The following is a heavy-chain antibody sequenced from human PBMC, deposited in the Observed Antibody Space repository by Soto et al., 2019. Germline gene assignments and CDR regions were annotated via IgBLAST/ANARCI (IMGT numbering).Heavy chain of an antibody. CDR1: GGSISSSGYY. CDR2: SYYSGRT. Sequence: LSLTCTVSGGSISSSGYYWSWVVQHPGKGLEWIGYSYYSGRTYYNSSLKSRLSIAVGTSQSPFSMKLSSVTAEDTAVYYCTRGWAAHENLDSRGQGTLVTVSS. D-gene: IGHD6-13*01. J-gene: IGHJ4*02. V-gene: IGHV4-31*03. CDR3: TRGWAAHENLDS.